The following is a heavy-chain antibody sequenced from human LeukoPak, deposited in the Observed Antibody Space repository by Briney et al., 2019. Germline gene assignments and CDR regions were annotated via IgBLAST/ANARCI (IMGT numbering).Heavy chain of an antibody. D-gene: IGHD6-13*01. CDR3: ARQQQEYFDY. J-gene: IGHJ4*02. V-gene: IGHV4-59*08. CDR2: IYYSGST. CDR1: GGSISSYY. Sequence: MPSETLSLTCTVSGGSISSYYWSWIRQPPGKGLEWIGYIYYSGSTNYNPSLKSRVTISVDTSKNQFSLKLSSVTAADTAVYYCARQQQEYFDYWGQGTLVTVSS.